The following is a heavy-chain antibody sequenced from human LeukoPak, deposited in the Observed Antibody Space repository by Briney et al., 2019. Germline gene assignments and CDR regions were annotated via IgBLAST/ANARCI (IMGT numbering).Heavy chain of an antibody. J-gene: IGHJ4*02. CDR3: AKDKGSSGWWGQDY. V-gene: IGHV3-53*01. CDR2: LYTGGDT. D-gene: IGHD6-19*01. CDR1: GFSVSAHY. Sequence: GGSLRLSCAVSGFSVSAHYMSWVRQAPGKGLECVSFLYTGGDTYYADSVKGRFSISRDNSKNTLYLQMNSLRAEDTAVYYCAKDKGSSGWWGQDYWGQGTLVTVSS.